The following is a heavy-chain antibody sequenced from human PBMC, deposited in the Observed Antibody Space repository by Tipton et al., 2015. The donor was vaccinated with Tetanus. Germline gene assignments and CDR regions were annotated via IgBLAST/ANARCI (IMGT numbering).Heavy chain of an antibody. CDR1: GFTFSDYY. CDR3: AGDLATTANWEFDP. Sequence: SLRLSCAASGFTFSDYYMTWIRQAPGKGLEWVSYITISGSTIYYADSVKGRFTISRDNAKNSLYLQMNSLRAEDTAFYYCAGDLATTANWEFDPWGQGTLVTVSS. CDR2: ITISGSTI. D-gene: IGHD7-27*01. J-gene: IGHJ5*02. V-gene: IGHV3-11*01.